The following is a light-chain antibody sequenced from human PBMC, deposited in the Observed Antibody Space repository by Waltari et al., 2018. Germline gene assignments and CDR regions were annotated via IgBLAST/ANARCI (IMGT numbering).Light chain of an antibody. Sequence: DIVMTQSPYSLAVSLGERATINCKSSQSVLYNSNNKNYLAWYQHKPGQPPKLLIYWASTRESGVPDRFSGSGSGTDFTLTITSLQAADVAVYYCQQYYSTPETFGQGTKLEIK. J-gene: IGKJ2*01. CDR1: QSVLYNSNNKNY. CDR3: QQYYSTPET. CDR2: WAS. V-gene: IGKV4-1*01.